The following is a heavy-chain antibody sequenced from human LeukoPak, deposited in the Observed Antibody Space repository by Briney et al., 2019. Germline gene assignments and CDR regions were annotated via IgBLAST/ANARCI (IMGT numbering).Heavy chain of an antibody. V-gene: IGHV1-2*02. CDR3: ARDGKGYFDWSLYGMDV. J-gene: IGHJ6*02. CDR1: GYTFTGYY. D-gene: IGHD3-9*01. CDR2: INPNSGGT. Sequence: ASVKVSCKASGYTFTGYYMHWVRQAPGQGLEWMGWINPNSGGTNYAQKFQGRVTMTRDTSISTAYMELSRLRSDDTAVYYCARDGKGYFDWSLYGMDVWGQGTTVTVSS.